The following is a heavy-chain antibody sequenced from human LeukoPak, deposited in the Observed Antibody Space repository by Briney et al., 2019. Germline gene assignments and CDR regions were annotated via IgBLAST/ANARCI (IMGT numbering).Heavy chain of an antibody. CDR3: ARSGGGITRSAFDI. V-gene: IGHV1-69*01. CDR1: GGTFISYA. J-gene: IGHJ3*02. D-gene: IGHD2-15*01. CDR2: IIPIFGTA. Sequence: SVKVSCKASGGTFISYAISWVRQAPGQGLEWMGGIIPIFGTANYAQKFQGRVTITADESTSTAYMELSSLRSEDTAVYYCARSGGGITRSAFDIWGQGTMVTVSS.